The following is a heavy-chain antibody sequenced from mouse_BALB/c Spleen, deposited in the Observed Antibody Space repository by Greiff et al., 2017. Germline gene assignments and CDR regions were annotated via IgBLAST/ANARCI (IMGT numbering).Heavy chain of an antibody. CDR1: GFTFSDYY. CDR3: ARGPIHYYGTRAMDY. V-gene: IGHV5-4*02. J-gene: IGHJ4*01. Sequence: DVKLVESGGGLVKPGGSLKLSCAASGFTFSDYYMYWVRQTPEKRLEWVATISDGGSYTYYPDSVKGRFTISRDNAKNNLYLQMSSLKSEDTAMYYCARGPIHYYGTRAMDYWGQGTSVTVSS. D-gene: IGHD1-2*01. CDR2: ISDGGSYT.